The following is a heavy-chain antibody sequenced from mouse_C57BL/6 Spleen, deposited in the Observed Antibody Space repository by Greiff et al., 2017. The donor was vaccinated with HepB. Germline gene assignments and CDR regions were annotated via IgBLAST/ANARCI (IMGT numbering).Heavy chain of an antibody. Sequence: EVMLVESGGGLVQPKGSLKLSCAASGFSSNTYAMNWVRQAPGKGLEWVARIRSKSNNYATYYADSVKDRFTISRDDSESMLYLQMNNLKTEDTAMYYCVRQLGAMDYWGQGTSVTVSS. CDR1: GFSSNTYA. V-gene: IGHV10-1*01. J-gene: IGHJ4*01. CDR2: IRSKSNNYAT. D-gene: IGHD4-1*01. CDR3: VRQLGAMDY.